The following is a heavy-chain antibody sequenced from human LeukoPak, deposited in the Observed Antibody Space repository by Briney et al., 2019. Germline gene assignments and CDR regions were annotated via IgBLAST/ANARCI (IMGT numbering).Heavy chain of an antibody. CDR1: GFTFSSYA. CDR3: AVVMTTVTTFDY. V-gene: IGHV3-23*01. Sequence: QSGGSLRLSCAASGFTFSSYAMSWVRQAPGKGLEWVSAISGSGGSTYYADSVKGRFTISRDNSKNTLYLQMNSLRAEDTAVYYCAVVMTTVTTFDYWGQGTLVTVSS. CDR2: ISGSGGST. D-gene: IGHD4-17*01. J-gene: IGHJ4*02.